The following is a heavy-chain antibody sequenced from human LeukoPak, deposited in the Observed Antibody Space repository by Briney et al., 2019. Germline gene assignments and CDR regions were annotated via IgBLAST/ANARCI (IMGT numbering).Heavy chain of an antibody. J-gene: IGHJ4*02. CDR1: GFTFSSYG. Sequence: GGSLRLSCAVPGFTFSSYGMHWVRQAPSKGLEWVAFIRYDGSNRYHADSVKGRFIISRDNSKSTLYLQMYSLRPEDTAVYYCAKEEGHLLEDYWGQGTLVTVSS. V-gene: IGHV3-30*02. D-gene: IGHD3-3*01. CDR3: AKEEGHLLEDY. CDR2: IRYDGSNR.